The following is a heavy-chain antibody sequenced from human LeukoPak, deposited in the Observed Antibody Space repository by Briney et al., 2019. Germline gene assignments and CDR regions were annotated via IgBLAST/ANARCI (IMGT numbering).Heavy chain of an antibody. CDR1: GDSVSSNSAA. V-gene: IGHV6-1*01. CDR2: TYYRSKWYN. Sequence: SQTFSLTCAISGDSVSSNSAAWNWIRQSPSRGLEWLGRTYYRSKWYNDYAVSVKSRITINPDTSKNQFSLHLNSVTPGDTAVYYCARDEQQLVRPFDYWGQGTLVTVSS. J-gene: IGHJ4*02. D-gene: IGHD6-13*01. CDR3: ARDEQQLVRPFDY.